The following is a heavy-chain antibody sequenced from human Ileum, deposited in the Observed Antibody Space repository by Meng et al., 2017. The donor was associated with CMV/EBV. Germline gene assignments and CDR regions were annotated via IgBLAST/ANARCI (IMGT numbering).Heavy chain of an antibody. CDR3: AGGLIAFGGSVLDS. D-gene: IGHD3-16*01. Sequence: SGVSMTSGDYYWSWLRQSPGKGLEWIGYIYHTGNTHYDPSLKSRVTISVDTSKNQYSLKLTSVTAADSAVYYCAGGLIAFGGSVLDSWGQGSLVTVSS. CDR2: IYHTGNT. V-gene: IGHV4-30-4*01. CDR1: GVSMTSGDYY. J-gene: IGHJ4*02.